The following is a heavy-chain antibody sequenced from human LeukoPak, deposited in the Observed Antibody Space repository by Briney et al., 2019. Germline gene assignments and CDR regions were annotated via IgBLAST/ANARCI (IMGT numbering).Heavy chain of an antibody. Sequence: GGSLRLSCAASGFTFSSYGMHWVRQAPGKGLEWVAFIRYDGSNKYYADSVKGRFTISRVNSKNTLYLQMNSLRAEDTAVYYCAKAAGRYSSGWDFDYWGQGTLVTVSS. CDR2: IRYDGSNK. J-gene: IGHJ4*02. CDR1: GFTFSSYG. D-gene: IGHD6-19*01. V-gene: IGHV3-30*02. CDR3: AKAAGRYSSGWDFDY.